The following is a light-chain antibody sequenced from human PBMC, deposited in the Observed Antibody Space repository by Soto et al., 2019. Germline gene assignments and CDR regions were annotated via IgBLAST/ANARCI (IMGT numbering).Light chain of an antibody. CDR1: SGGIGRRY. CDR2: EDK. V-gene: IGLV6-57*03. CDR3: QSYELNDYRFI. J-gene: IGLJ2*01. Sequence: NFMLTQPHSVSGSPGETVTISCTRNSGGIGRRYVQWYHQRPGSAPTTVIYEDKQKPSGVPDRFSGSIDSSSNSASLTISGLRTEDEGDYYCQSYELNDYRFIFGGGTKVTVL.